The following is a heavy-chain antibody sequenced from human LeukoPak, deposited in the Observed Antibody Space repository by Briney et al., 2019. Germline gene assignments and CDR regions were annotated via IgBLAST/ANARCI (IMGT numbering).Heavy chain of an antibody. CDR3: VREQYYYGSGSRPTNY. D-gene: IGHD3-10*01. CDR1: GGSINGGDYY. J-gene: IGHJ4*02. CDR2: IYYSGST. V-gene: IGHV4-30-4*01. Sequence: SQTLSLTCTVSGGSINGGDYYWSWIRQPPGKGLEWIGYIYYSGSTYYNPSLKSRITISVDTSKNQFSLKLSSVTAADTAVYYCVREQYYYGSGSRPTNYWGQGTLVTVSS.